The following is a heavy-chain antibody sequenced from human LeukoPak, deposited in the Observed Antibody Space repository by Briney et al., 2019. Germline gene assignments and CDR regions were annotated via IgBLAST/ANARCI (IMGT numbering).Heavy chain of an antibody. D-gene: IGHD3-16*01. CDR3: ARDAEGGFDP. Sequence: PGGSLRLSCAASGFTFSSYGMNWVRQAPGKGLEWVSSISSSSSYIYYADSVKGRFTISRDNAKNSLYLQMKSLRAEDTAVYYCARDAEGGFDPWGQGTLVTVSS. V-gene: IGHV3-21*01. CDR2: ISSSSSYI. CDR1: GFTFSSYG. J-gene: IGHJ5*02.